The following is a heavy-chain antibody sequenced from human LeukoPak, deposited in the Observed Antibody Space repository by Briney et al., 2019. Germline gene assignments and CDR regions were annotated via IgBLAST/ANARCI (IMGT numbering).Heavy chain of an antibody. CDR2: IYYSGST. D-gene: IGHD6-13*01. CDR3: ARVVQHSSSSYAFDI. V-gene: IGHV4-31*03. CDR1: GGSINSGCYY. Sequence: SSETLSLTCTVSGGSINSGCYYWSWIRQHPGKGLEWIGYIYYSGSTYYNPSLKSRVTISVDTSKNQFSLKLSSVTAADTAVYYCARVVQHSSSSYAFDIWGQGTMVTVSS. J-gene: IGHJ3*02.